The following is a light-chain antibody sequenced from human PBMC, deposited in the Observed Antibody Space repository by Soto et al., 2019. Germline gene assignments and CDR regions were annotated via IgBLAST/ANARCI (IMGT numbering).Light chain of an antibody. V-gene: IGKV1-5*03. CDR3: QQYNNYPRT. CDR2: RAS. J-gene: IGKJ1*01. CDR1: QSVDTW. Sequence: DIQMTQFPSTLSASVGDRVTITCRASQSVDTWLAWYQQKPGKAPRLLIYRASSLESGVPSRFSGSGSGTEFTLTIRSLQPDDFATYYCQQYNNYPRTFGQGTKVEVK.